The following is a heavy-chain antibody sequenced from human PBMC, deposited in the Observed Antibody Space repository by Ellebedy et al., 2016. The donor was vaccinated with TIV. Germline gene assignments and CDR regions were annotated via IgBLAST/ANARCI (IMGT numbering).Heavy chain of an antibody. V-gene: IGHV3-30*18. J-gene: IGHJ4*02. CDR3: AKDLNSGWSFDY. D-gene: IGHD6-13*01. CDR1: GFRFSDYG. CDR2: ILNDGRRE. Sequence: GGSLRLXXVVSGFRFSDYGMHWVRQAPGKGLDWVAIILNDGRREYYADSVRGRFTVSRDNAKNTVVLQMNSLRAEDTAVYYCAKDLNSGWSFDYWGQGALVTVSS.